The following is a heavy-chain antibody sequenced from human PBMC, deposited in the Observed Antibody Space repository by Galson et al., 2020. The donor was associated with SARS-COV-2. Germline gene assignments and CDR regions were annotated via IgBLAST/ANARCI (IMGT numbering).Heavy chain of an antibody. CDR2: VYYSGGT. D-gene: IGHD2-2*01. CDR1: GGSISSSSYY. V-gene: IGHV4-39*07. Sequence: SETLSLTCTVSGGSISSSSYYWGWIRQPPRKGLEWIGSVYYSGGTDYNPSLKSRVTISVDTSKNQFSLKMTSVTAADTAVYYCARNLQLHNGGFHYWGQGTLVTVSS. CDR3: ARNLQLHNGGFHY. J-gene: IGHJ4*02.